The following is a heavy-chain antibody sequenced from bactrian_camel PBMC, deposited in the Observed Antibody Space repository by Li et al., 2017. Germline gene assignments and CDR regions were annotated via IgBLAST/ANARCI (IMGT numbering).Heavy chain of an antibody. CDR3: TTRGDLEY. Sequence: QVQLVESGGGLVQPGGSLRLSCAASGLSFSNNYFNWVRQVPGKGLEWVSSITGDGTNTYYADPVKGRFAISRDNVKNTVDLQMNSLKSEDTALYYCTTRGDLEYWGQGTQVTVS. CDR1: GLSFSNNY. CDR2: ITGDGTNT. V-gene: IGHV3-2*01. J-gene: IGHJ4*01.